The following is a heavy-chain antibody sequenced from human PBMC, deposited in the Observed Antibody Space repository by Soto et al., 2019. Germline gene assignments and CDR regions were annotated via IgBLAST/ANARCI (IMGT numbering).Heavy chain of an antibody. V-gene: IGHV4-31*03. CDR1: GGSISSGGYY. CDR3: ARDRNSSGWYSIDY. J-gene: IGHJ4*02. D-gene: IGHD6-19*01. CDR2: IYYSKST. Sequence: PSESLSLTCTVSGGSISSGGYYWSWIRQHPGKGLEWIGYIYYSKSTYYNPSLKSRVTISLDTSKNQFSLKLTSVTAADTAVYYCARDRNSSGWYSIDYWGQGTLVTVFS.